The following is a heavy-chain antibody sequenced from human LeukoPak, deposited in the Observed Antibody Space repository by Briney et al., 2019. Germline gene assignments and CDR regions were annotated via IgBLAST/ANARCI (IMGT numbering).Heavy chain of an antibody. Sequence: PGGSLTVSRAAAGFTVSSRWMSWLRQAPGKAQERVAKKKQDGSEKYYVDSVKGRFTLSRDNAKNSLYLQMNSLRAEDTAGYYCAMESTGDQGSSGWYYFDYWGQGTLVTVSS. D-gene: IGHD6-19*01. CDR1: GFTVSSRW. V-gene: IGHV3-7*04. CDR2: KKQDGSEK. CDR3: AMESTGDQGSSGWYYFDY. J-gene: IGHJ4*02.